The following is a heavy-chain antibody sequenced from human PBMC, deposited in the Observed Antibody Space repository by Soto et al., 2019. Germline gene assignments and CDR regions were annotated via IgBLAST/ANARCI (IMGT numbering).Heavy chain of an antibody. J-gene: IGHJ6*02. Sequence: GGSLRLSCAASGFSFSSYEMNYVRQAPGKGLEWVSYISSSGTTIYYAGSVKGRFTISRDNAKNSLYLQMNSLRAEDTAVYYCASMIFGVVNDYSYYGMDVWGQGTTVTVPS. V-gene: IGHV3-48*03. CDR3: ASMIFGVVNDYSYYGMDV. D-gene: IGHD3-3*01. CDR2: ISSSGTTI. CDR1: GFSFSSYE.